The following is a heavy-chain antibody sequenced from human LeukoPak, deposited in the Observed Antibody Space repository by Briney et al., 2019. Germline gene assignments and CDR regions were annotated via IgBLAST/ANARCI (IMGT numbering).Heavy chain of an antibody. Sequence: GGSLRLSCAASGFTFSNYWMSWVRQAPGKGLEWVATIKQDGSDKYYVDSVKGRFTISRDNAKNSLYLQMNSLRAEDTAVYYCAREDSYDSSGYGFDYWGQGTLVTVSS. J-gene: IGHJ4*02. CDR2: IKQDGSDK. D-gene: IGHD3-22*01. CDR3: AREDSYDSSGYGFDY. V-gene: IGHV3-7*01. CDR1: GFTFSNYW.